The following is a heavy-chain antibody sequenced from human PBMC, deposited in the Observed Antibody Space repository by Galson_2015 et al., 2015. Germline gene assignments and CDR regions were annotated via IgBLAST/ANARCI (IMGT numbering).Heavy chain of an antibody. D-gene: IGHD6-19*01. CDR3: AKDGHSSGWYGSSDY. CDR1: GFTFDDYA. J-gene: IGHJ4*02. Sequence: SLRLSCAASGFTFDDYAMHWVRQAPGKGLEWVSGISWNSGSIGYADSVKGRFTISRDNAKNSLYLQMNSLRAEDTALYYCAKDGHSSGWYGSSDYWGQGTLVTVSS. V-gene: IGHV3-9*01. CDR2: ISWNSGSI.